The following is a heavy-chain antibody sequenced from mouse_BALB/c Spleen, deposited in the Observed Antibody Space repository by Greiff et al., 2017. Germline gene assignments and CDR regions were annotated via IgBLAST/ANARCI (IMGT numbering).Heavy chain of an antibody. V-gene: IGHV2-9*02. Sequence: VQVVESGPGLVAPSQSLSITCTVSGFSLTSYGVHWVRQPPGKGLEWLGVIWAGGSTHYNSALMSRLSISKDNSKSQVFLKMNSLQTDDTAMYYCAREATARGFAYWGQGTLVTVSA. D-gene: IGHD6-1*01. CDR1: GFSLTSYG. CDR2: IWAGGST. CDR3: AREATARGFAY. J-gene: IGHJ3*01.